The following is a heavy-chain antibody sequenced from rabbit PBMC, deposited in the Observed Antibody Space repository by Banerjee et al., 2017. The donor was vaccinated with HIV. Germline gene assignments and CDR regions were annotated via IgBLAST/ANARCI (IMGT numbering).Heavy chain of an antibody. Sequence: QSLEESGGGLVKPGGTLTLTCKASGIDFNSSYMCWVRQAPGKGLEWIGCIYAGSSGSAYYASWANGRFTISKASSTTVTLQLNSLTAADTATYFCASASSSGYYGYYFNLWGPGTLVTVS. J-gene: IGHJ4*01. D-gene: IGHD1-1*01. CDR3: ASASSSGYYGYYFNL. CDR2: IYAGSSGSA. CDR1: GIDFNSSY. V-gene: IGHV1S40*01.